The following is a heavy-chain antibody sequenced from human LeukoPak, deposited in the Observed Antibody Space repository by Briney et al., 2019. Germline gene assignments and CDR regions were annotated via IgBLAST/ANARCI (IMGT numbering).Heavy chain of an antibody. D-gene: IGHD3-16*01. CDR2: IYYSGST. CDR3: TRGAGWLIDY. J-gene: IGHJ4*02. CDR1: GGSISSYY. Sequence: SETLSLTCTVSGGSISSYYWSWIRQPPGKGLEWIGYIYYSGSTNYNPSLKSRVTISVDTSKNQFSLKLNSMTTADTAVYYCTRGAGWLIDYWGQGILVTVSS. V-gene: IGHV4-59*01.